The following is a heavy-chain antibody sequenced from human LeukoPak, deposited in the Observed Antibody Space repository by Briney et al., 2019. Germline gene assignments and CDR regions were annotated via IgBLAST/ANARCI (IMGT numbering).Heavy chain of an antibody. J-gene: IGHJ4*02. V-gene: IGHV3-7*01. CDR2: IKQDGGEK. CDR1: GFTFTDYW. CDR3: ARGWNYAFRFDY. Sequence: PGGSLRLSCAAFGFTFTDYWMTWVRQAPGKGLEWVAHIKQDGGEKYYVDSVKGRFTISRDNAENLVYLLMDSLRAEDTAVYYCARGWNYAFRFDYWGQGTLVTVST. D-gene: IGHD1-7*01.